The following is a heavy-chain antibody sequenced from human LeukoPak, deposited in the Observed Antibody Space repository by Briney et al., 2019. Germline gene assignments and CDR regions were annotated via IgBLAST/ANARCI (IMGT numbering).Heavy chain of an antibody. CDR3: ATWDISGAYRAFHI. J-gene: IGHJ3*02. Sequence: ASVKVSCKASGYTFTSYDINWVRQATGQGLEWMGWMNPNSGNTGYAQKFQGRVTMTEDTSTDTAYMELSSLRSEDTAVYYCATWDISGAYRAFHIWGQGTVVTVSS. D-gene: IGHD1-26*01. CDR1: GYTFTSYD. V-gene: IGHV1-8*02. CDR2: MNPNSGNT.